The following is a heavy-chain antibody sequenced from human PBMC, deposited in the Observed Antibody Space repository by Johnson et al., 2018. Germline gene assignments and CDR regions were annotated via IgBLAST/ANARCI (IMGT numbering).Heavy chain of an antibody. V-gene: IGHV3-30*03. CDR3: ARARVGSGWHYYYGMDV. D-gene: IGHD6-19*01. J-gene: IGHJ6*02. Sequence: VQLVESGGGVVQXGRSLRLFCAASGFTFSDYAMHWVRLAPGKGLEWVAVLSFDGVNQYYADSVKGRFTISRDNAESSLYLQMNSLRAEDTAVYYCARARVGSGWHYYYGMDVWGQGTTVTVSS. CDR2: LSFDGVNQ. CDR1: GFTFSDYA.